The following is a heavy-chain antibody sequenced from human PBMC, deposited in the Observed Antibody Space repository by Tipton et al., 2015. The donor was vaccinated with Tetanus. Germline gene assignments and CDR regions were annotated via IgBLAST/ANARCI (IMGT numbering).Heavy chain of an antibody. CDR3: ARAHCTDGVCNFGF. CDR1: GYIFNNYW. CDR2: IYPGDSDT. D-gene: IGHD2-8*01. J-gene: IGHJ4*02. Sequence: QLVQSGGEVKKPGESLKISCKGSGYIFNNYWIGWVRQKPGKGLEWMGIIYPGDSDTRYSLSFQGQVTISVDKSINTAYLQWSSLKASDSSLFYCARAHCTDGVCNFGFWGQGALVTVAS. V-gene: IGHV5-51*01.